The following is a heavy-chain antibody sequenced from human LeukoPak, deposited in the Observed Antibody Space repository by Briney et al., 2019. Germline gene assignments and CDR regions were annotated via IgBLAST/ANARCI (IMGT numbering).Heavy chain of an antibody. CDR1: GFTFSSYS. V-gene: IGHV3-48*01. D-gene: IGHD3-3*01. J-gene: IGHJ4*02. CDR3: ARSNYDFWSGYYTEGGYFDY. Sequence: GGSLRLSCAASGFTFSSYSMNWVRQAPGKGLEWVSYISSSSSTIYYADSVKGRFTISRDNVKNSLYLQMNSLRAEDTAVYYCARSNYDFWSGYYTEGGYFDYWGQGTLVTVSS. CDR2: ISSSSSTI.